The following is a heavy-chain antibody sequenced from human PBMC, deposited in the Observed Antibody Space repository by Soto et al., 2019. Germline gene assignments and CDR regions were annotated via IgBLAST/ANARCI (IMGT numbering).Heavy chain of an antibody. D-gene: IGHD3-22*01. CDR3: AKDTYYHDSSGFYVFDY. CDR2: TSYDGRNN. CDR1: GSIFSSYG. Sequence: PGGSLRLSCAAPGSIFSSYGMHWVRQAPGKGLEWVAVTSYDGRNNNYADSVRGRFTISRDNSKNTLYLQMNSLRAEDTAVYYCAKDTYYHDSSGFYVFDYWGQGTPVTVSS. J-gene: IGHJ4*02. V-gene: IGHV3-30*18.